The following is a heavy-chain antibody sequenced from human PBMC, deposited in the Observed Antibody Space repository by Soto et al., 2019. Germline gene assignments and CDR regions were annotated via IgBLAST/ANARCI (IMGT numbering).Heavy chain of an antibody. CDR3: ARDNQGVRFLEWSLPGYYYYYMDV. J-gene: IGHJ6*03. V-gene: IGHV3-74*01. Sequence: GGSLRLSCAASGFTFSSYWMHWVRQAPGKGLVWVSRINSDGSSTSYADSVKGRFTISRDNAKNTLYLQMNSLRAEDTAVYYCARDNQGVRFLEWSLPGYYYYYMDVWGKGTTVTVSS. CDR1: GFTFSSYW. CDR2: INSDGSST. D-gene: IGHD3-3*01.